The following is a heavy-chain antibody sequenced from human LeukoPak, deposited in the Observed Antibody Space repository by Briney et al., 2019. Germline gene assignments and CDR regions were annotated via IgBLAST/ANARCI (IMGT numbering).Heavy chain of an antibody. V-gene: IGHV3-23*01. CDR2: ISGSGGST. CDR3: AKVGPSSGDYFDY. D-gene: IGHD6-19*01. Sequence: GGSLRLSCAASGFTFSSYAMSWVRQAPGKGLEWVSAISGSGGSTYYADSVKGRFTISRDNSKNTLYLQMSSLRAEDTAIYYCAKVGPSSGDYFDYWGQGTLVTVSS. J-gene: IGHJ4*02. CDR1: GFTFSSYA.